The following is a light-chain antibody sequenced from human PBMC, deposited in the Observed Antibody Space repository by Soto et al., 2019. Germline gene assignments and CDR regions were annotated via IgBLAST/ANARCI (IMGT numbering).Light chain of an antibody. CDR3: QQYENLPT. Sequence: DIQMTQSPSSLPASVGARVPITCQASQNINNYLNWYQQKPGRAPKLLIYDASNLEAGVPSRFRGSGSGTDFTFTISRLQPEDIATYYCQQYENLPTFGQGTRLEI. V-gene: IGKV1-33*01. CDR1: QNINNY. CDR2: DAS. J-gene: IGKJ5*01.